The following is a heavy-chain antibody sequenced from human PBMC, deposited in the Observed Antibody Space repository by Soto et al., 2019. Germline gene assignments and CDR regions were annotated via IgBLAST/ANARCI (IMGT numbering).Heavy chain of an antibody. CDR2: ISGSGGST. CDR1: GVTFISYA. Sequence: XGSLRLSCAASGVTFISYAMSWVRQAPGKGLEWVSAISGSGGSTYYADSVKGRFTISRDNSKNTLYLQMNSLRAEDTAVYYCAKCYDFSSGYGFARGWFDHWRQGTLVTVSS. CDR3: AKCYDFSSGYGFARGWFDH. V-gene: IGHV3-23*01. J-gene: IGHJ5*02. D-gene: IGHD3-3*01.